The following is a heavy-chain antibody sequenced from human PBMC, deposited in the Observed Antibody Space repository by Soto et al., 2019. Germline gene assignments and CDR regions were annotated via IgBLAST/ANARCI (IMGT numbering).Heavy chain of an antibody. D-gene: IGHD6-19*01. Sequence: EVQLLESGGGLVQPGGSLRLSCAASGVTFSTYAMSWVRQAPGKGLEWVSAISRSGGSTYYADSVKGRFTVSRDNPENMLYLQLNSLRAEDKAVYFCAKGSASTYYFDSWGQGTLVTVSS. V-gene: IGHV3-23*01. CDR2: ISRSGGST. CDR1: GVTFSTYA. J-gene: IGHJ4*02. CDR3: AKGSASTYYFDS.